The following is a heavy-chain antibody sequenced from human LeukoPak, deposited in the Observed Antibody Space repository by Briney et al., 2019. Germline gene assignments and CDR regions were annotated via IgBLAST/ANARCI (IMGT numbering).Heavy chain of an antibody. D-gene: IGHD2-2*01. CDR1: GFTFSSYW. Sequence: GGSLRLSCAASGFTFSSYWMSWVRQAPGKGLEWVANIKQDGSEKYYVDSVKGRFTISRDNAKNSLYLQMNSLRAEDTAVYYCTTVCSSTSCYDYYYYYMDVWGKGTTVTVSS. CDR2: IKQDGSEK. CDR3: TTVCSSTSCYDYYYYYMDV. V-gene: IGHV3-7*01. J-gene: IGHJ6*03.